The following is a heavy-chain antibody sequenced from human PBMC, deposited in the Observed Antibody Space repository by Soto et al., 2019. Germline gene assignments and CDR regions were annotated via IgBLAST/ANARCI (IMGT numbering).Heavy chain of an antibody. J-gene: IGHJ4*02. CDR2: ISSTSDNT. Sequence: EVQLVESGGGLVQPGGSLRLSCAASGFTFSSHPMNWVRQAPGKGLEWISYISSTSDNTIYADSVKGRFSISRDNAENSLYLLMNSLRADDTAVYYCARVTVGIGMDYWGQGTLVIASS. CDR1: GFTFSSHP. V-gene: IGHV3-48*01. D-gene: IGHD4-17*01. CDR3: ARVTVGIGMDY.